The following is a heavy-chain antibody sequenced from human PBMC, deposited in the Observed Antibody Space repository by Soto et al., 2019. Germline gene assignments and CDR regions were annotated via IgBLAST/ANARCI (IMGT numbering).Heavy chain of an antibody. J-gene: IGHJ6*02. Sequence: QVQLVESGGGVVQPGRSLRLSCAASGFTFSSYGMHWVRQAPGKGLEWVAVIWYDGSNKYYADSVKGRFTISRDNSKNPLYLQMNSLRAEDTAVYYCARRSSSWRSPYYYYGMDVWGQGTTVTVSS. CDR3: ARRSSSWRSPYYYYGMDV. CDR1: GFTFSSYG. CDR2: IWYDGSNK. D-gene: IGHD6-13*01. V-gene: IGHV3-33*01.